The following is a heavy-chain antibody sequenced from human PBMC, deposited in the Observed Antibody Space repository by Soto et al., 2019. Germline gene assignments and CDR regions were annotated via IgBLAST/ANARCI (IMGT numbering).Heavy chain of an antibody. CDR2: ISSSGSTI. V-gene: IGHV3-11*01. J-gene: IGHJ4*02. CDR3: ARDRYDSSGYYPGGPVV. Sequence: GGSLRLSCAASGFTFSDYYMSWIRQAPGKGLEWVSYISSSGSTIYYADSVKGRFTISRDNAKNSLYLQMNSLRAEDTAVYYCARDRYDSSGYYPGGPVVWGQGTLVTVSS. D-gene: IGHD3-22*01. CDR1: GFTFSDYY.